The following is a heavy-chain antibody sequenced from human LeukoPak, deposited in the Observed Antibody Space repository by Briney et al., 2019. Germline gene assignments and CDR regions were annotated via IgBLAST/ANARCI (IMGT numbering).Heavy chain of an antibody. D-gene: IGHD6-13*01. CDR2: RNPNSGNT. CDR3: ARRFAAAGTKRGFDY. V-gene: IGHV1-8*01. J-gene: IGHJ4*02. CDR1: GYTFTSYD. Sequence: SVKVSCKASGYTFTSYDIKWVRQATGQGLDWMGWRNPNSGNTGYAQKFQGRVTMTRNTSISTAYMELSSLRSEDTAVYYCARRFAAAGTKRGFDYWGQGTLVTVSS.